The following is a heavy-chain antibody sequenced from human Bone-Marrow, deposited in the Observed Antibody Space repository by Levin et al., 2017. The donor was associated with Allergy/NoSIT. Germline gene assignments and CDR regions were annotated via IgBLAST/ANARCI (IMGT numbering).Heavy chain of an antibody. V-gene: IGHV4-39*01. D-gene: IGHD6-19*01. CDR1: GGSISSSSYY. J-gene: IGHJ4*02. Sequence: PSETLSLTCTVSGGSISSSSYYWGWIRQPPGKGLEWIGSIYYSGSTYYNPSLKSRVTISVDTSKNQFSLKLSSVTAADTAVYYCARHVPNIRAVAGRGPFDYWGQGTLVTVSS. CDR3: ARHVPNIRAVAGRGPFDY. CDR2: IYYSGST.